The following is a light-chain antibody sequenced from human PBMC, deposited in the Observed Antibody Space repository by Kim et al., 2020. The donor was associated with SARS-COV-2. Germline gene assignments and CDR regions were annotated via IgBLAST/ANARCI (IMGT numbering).Light chain of an antibody. CDR2: STN. CDR1: SGSVSTSDY. Sequence: GGTVTLTCGLSSGSVSTSDYPSWYQQTPGQAPRTLIYSTNTRSSGVPDRFSGSILGNKAALTITGAQADDESDYYCVLYMGSGIWVFGGGTKVTVL. V-gene: IGLV8-61*01. CDR3: VLYMGSGIWV. J-gene: IGLJ3*02.